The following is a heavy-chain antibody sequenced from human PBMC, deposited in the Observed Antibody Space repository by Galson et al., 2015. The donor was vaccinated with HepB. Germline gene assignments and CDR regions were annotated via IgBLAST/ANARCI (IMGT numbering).Heavy chain of an antibody. CDR1: GFTFSNAW. CDR2: IKSKTDGGTT. V-gene: IGHV3-15*07. J-gene: IGHJ4*02. D-gene: IGHD2-21*01. CDR3: TTDPIFDRPTALDY. Sequence: SLRLSCAASGFTFSNAWMNWVRQAPGKGLEWVGRIKSKTDGGTTDYAAPVKGRFTISRDDSKNTLYLQMNSLKTEDTAVYYCTTDPIFDRPTALDYWGQGTLITVSS.